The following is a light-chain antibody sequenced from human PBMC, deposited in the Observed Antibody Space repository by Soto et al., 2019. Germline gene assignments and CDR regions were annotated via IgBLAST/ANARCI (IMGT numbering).Light chain of an antibody. J-gene: IGLJ1*01. CDR3: SSYAGRNTFV. CDR2: AIS. V-gene: IGLV2-14*03. Sequence: QSALTQPASVSGSPGQSITISCSGTSSDIGSYNHVAWYQQFPGKSPKLMIYAISDRPSGVSDRFSGSKSGITASLTVSGLQAEDEADYYCSSYAGRNTFVFGTGTKVTVL. CDR1: SSDIGSYNH.